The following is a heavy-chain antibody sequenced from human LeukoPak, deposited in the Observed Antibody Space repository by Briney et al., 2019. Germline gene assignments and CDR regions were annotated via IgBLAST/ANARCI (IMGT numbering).Heavy chain of an antibody. CDR3: ARLNGVVVH. V-gene: IGHV4-59*01. CDR1: GGSISSYY. D-gene: IGHD3-22*01. J-gene: IGHJ4*02. Sequence: SETLSLTCTVSGGSISSYYWSWIRQPPGKGLEWIGYIYYSGSTNYNPSLKSRVTISVDTSKNQFSLKLSSVTAADTALYYCARLNGVVVHWGQGTLVTVSS. CDR2: IYYSGST.